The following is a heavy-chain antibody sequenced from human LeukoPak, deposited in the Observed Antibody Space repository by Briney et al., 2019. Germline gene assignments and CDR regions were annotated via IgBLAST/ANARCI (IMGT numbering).Heavy chain of an antibody. J-gene: IGHJ4*02. D-gene: IGHD5-18*01. CDR1: GYSFSSHW. V-gene: IGHV5-51*01. CDR3: ARQRERGYSYDLG. Sequence: GESLKISCKGSGYSFSSHWIAWVRQMPGKGLEWMGMIYPGDSDTRYSPSFRGQVTISGDKSISTAYLQWSSLKASDTAMYYCARQRERGYSYDLGWGQGTLVTVSS. CDR2: IYPGDSDT.